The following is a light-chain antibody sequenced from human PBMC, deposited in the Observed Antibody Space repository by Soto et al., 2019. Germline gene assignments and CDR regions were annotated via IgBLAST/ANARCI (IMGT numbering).Light chain of an antibody. CDR2: DAS. V-gene: IGKV1-33*01. J-gene: IGKJ4*01. CDR3: KQYDNXPLT. CDR1: QDIKNY. Sequence: DIQMTQSPSSLSASVGDRVTITCQASQDIKNYLNWYQQKSGKDPKLLIYDASDLETGVPSRFSGSGYGTDFTFTINSLQPEDIATYYFKQYDNXPLTCGGGTKV.